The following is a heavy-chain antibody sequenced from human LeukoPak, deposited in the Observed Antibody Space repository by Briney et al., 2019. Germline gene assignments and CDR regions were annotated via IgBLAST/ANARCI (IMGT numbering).Heavy chain of an antibody. CDR2: IFPANSNT. CDR3: ARHRATGTWSDFDY. D-gene: IGHD1-14*01. J-gene: IGHJ4*02. Sequence: GESLKISCKVSGYTFTHNWIGWVRQKPGRGLEWLGVIFPANSNTAYNSSFRGQVTISVDKSIDTAYLQWGSLKASDSAIYYCARHRATGTWSDFDYWGQGTVVTVSS. CDR1: GYTFTHNW. V-gene: IGHV5-51*01.